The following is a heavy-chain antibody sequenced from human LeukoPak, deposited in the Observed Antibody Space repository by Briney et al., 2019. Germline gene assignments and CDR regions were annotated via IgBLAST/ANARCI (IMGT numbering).Heavy chain of an antibody. Sequence: ASVKVSCKASGYTFTSYAINWVRQAPGQGPELMGWINTYTGNPTYAQGFTGRFVFSFDTSVTTAYLQISSLKAEDSAVYYCAKNGLGAVVKTDWGQGTLVTVSS. D-gene: IGHD3-22*01. J-gene: IGHJ4*02. CDR1: GYTFTSYA. CDR3: AKNGLGAVVKTD. V-gene: IGHV7-4-1*02. CDR2: INTYTGNP.